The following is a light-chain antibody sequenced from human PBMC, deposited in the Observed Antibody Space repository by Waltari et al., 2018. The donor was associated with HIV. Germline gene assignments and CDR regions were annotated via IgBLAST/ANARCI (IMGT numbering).Light chain of an antibody. J-gene: IGLJ1*01. CDR3: QSFDSSLNAYV. CDR2: AAS. V-gene: IGLV1-40*02. Sequence: QSVLTQPPSVSGAPGQRVIISCTGSSSNIGATFDVHWYQLLPATAPQLLISAASNRPSGVPDRFAGSKSGNSASLAITGLQAEDEAEYYCQSFDSSLNAYVFGPGTTVVVL. CDR1: SSNIGATFD.